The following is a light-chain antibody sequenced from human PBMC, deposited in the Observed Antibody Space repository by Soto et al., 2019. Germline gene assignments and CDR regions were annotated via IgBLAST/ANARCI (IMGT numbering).Light chain of an antibody. CDR1: QTVTSTY. J-gene: IGKJ1*01. CDR3: PQSNT. V-gene: IGKV3-20*01. Sequence: EIGLTQSPGTLSLSPGETATLSCRASQTVTSTYLAWYQQRPGQAPKLAIYGSSTRATSIPDRFSGSGSGKDFTLTISRLEPDDFAVDFCPQSNTLGQGNKVEI. CDR2: GSS.